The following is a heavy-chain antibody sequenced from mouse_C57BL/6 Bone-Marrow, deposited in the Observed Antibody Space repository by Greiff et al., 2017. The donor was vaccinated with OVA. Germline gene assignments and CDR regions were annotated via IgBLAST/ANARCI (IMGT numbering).Heavy chain of an antibody. CDR2: IDPSDSYT. V-gene: IGHV1-59*01. D-gene: IGHD1-1*01. CDR3: ARGGITTVRDWFAY. CDR1: GYTFTSYW. J-gene: IGHJ3*01. Sequence: QVQLQQPGAELVRPGTSVKLSCKASGYTFTSYWMHWVKQRPGQGLEWIGVIDPSDSYTNYNQKFKGKATLTVDTSSSTAYMQLSSLTSEDSAVYYCARGGITTVRDWFAYWGQGTLVTVSA.